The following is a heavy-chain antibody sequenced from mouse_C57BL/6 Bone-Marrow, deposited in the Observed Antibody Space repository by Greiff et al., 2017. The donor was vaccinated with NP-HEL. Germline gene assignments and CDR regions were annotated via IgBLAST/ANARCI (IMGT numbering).Heavy chain of an antibody. CDR1: GFSLTSYG. CDR3: ARKACGISPWYFDV. J-gene: IGHJ1*03. V-gene: IGHV2-2*01. Sequence: VQGVESGPGLVQPSQSLSITCTVSGFSLTSYGVHWVRQSPGKGLEWLGVIWSGGSTDYNAAFISRLSISKDNSKSQVFFKMNSLQADDTAIYYCARKACGISPWYFDVWGTGTTVTVSS. CDR2: IWSGGST. D-gene: IGHD1-1*01.